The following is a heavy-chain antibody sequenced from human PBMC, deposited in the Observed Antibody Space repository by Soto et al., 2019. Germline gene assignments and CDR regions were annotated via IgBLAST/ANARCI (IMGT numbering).Heavy chain of an antibody. D-gene: IGHD1-26*01. J-gene: IGHJ4*02. V-gene: IGHV4-30-4*01. CDR2: IYYSGST. CDR3: ARGVYSGYSFDY. CDR1: GGSISSGDYY. Sequence: PSETLSLTCTVSGGSISSGDYYWSWIRQPPGKGLEWIGYIYYSGSTYYNPSLKSRVTISVDTSKNQFSLKLSSVTAADTAVYYCARGVYSGYSFDYWGQGTLVTVSS.